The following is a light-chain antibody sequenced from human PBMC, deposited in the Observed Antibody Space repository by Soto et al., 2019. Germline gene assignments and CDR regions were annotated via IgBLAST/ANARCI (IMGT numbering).Light chain of an antibody. Sequence: QSALTQPASVSGSPGQSITISCTGTDSDVGGYNYVSWYQQHPGKAPKLMIYEVINRPSGVSNRFSGSKSANTASLTISGLQAEDEADYYFSSYTSSSTLVFGGGTKLTVL. J-gene: IGLJ3*02. CDR2: EVI. CDR1: DSDVGGYNY. V-gene: IGLV2-14*03. CDR3: SSYTSSSTLV.